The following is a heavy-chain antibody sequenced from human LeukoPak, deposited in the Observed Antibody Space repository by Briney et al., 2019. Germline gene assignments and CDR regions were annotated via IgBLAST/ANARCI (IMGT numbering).Heavy chain of an antibody. V-gene: IGHV4-59*01. J-gene: IGHJ5*02. D-gene: IGHD6-13*01. CDR3: ARVLPRYSSSWYFSNWFDP. Sequence: PSETLSLTCTVSGGSISSYYWSWIRQPPGKGLEWIGYIHYSGSTNYNPSLKGRVTISVDTSKNQSSLKLSSVTAADTAVYYCARVLPRYSSSWYFSNWFDPWGQGTLVTVSS. CDR2: IHYSGST. CDR1: GGSISSYY.